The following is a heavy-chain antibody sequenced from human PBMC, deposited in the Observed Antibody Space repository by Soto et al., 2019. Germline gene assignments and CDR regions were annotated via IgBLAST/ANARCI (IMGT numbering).Heavy chain of an antibody. CDR3: VTSSGASYGGFDF. D-gene: IGHD3-10*01. CDR2: LVIGSGST. CDR1: GFMFTTSS. Sequence: GASVKVSCKATGFMFTTSSVQWVRQTRGRRLEWIGWLVIGSGSTKYAQKFQERVTITSDVSTSTAYMDLSSLRSEDTAVYYCVTSSGASYGGFDFWGQGTPVTVSS. J-gene: IGHJ4*02. V-gene: IGHV1-58*01.